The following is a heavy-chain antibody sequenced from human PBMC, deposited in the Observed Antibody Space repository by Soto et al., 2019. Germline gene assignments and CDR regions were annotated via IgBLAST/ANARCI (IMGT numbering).Heavy chain of an antibody. D-gene: IGHD2-21*02. Sequence: GGSLRLSCAASGFTFSSYEMNWVRQAPGKGLEWVSYISSSGSTIYYADSVKGRFTISRDNAKNSLYLQMNSLRAEDTGESYYAIYEAYCGVDCYPSSCSYGMEVRGQGTTF. CDR1: GFTFSSYE. J-gene: IGHJ6*01. CDR2: ISSSGSTI. V-gene: IGHV3-48*03. CDR3: AIYEAYCGVDCYPSSCSYGMEV.